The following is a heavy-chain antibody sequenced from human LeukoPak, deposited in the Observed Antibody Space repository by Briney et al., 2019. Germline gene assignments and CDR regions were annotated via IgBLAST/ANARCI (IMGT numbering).Heavy chain of an antibody. D-gene: IGHD6-13*01. CDR1: GFTFSTYW. Sequence: GGSLRLSCAASGFTFSTYWMSWVRQAPGKGLEWMANIKQDGSEKYYVDSVKRRFTISRDNAKNSLYLQMNSLRAEDTAMYYCARDSAGNDYWGQGTLVTVSS. V-gene: IGHV3-7*01. J-gene: IGHJ4*02. CDR2: IKQDGSEK. CDR3: ARDSAGNDY.